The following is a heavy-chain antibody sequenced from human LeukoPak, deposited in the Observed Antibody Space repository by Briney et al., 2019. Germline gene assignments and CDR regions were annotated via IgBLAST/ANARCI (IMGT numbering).Heavy chain of an antibody. CDR3: ARDFIGSGNWFDP. D-gene: IGHD3-10*01. CDR2: ISYSGYT. J-gene: IGHJ5*02. Sequence: SETLSLTCSVSGGSISSYHWSWIRQPPGKGLEWIGYISYSGYTNYNPSLQSRVTISLDRSKNQFSLTLTSVTAADTAVYYCARDFIGSGNWFDPWGQGTLVTVSS. CDR1: GGSISSYH. V-gene: IGHV4-59*12.